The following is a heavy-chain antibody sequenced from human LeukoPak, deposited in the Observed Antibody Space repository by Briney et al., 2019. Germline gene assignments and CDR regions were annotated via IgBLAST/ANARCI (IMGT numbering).Heavy chain of an antibody. Sequence: GGSLRLSCAASGFTFSSYGMQWVRQAPGLGPEWVSVISHDGTVRHYADSVKGRFTISRDSSTNRLYLQMDSLRTEDTAVYYWAKEGSQYASSWFDHWGQGTLVTVSS. CDR1: GFTFSSYG. CDR3: AKEGSQYASSWFDH. CDR2: ISHDGTVR. V-gene: IGHV3-30*18. D-gene: IGHD2-2*01. J-gene: IGHJ5*02.